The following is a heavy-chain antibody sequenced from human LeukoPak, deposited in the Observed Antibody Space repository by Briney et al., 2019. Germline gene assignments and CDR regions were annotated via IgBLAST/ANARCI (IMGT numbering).Heavy chain of an antibody. Sequence: GGSLRLSCGASGFTFTSAWMNWVRQAPGKGLEWVGRIKSKADGETTDYAAPVKGRFTFLRDDSKNMLYLQMNGLKSEDTAVYYCSTLTSRYLPDSWGQGTLVTVSS. J-gene: IGHJ4*02. D-gene: IGHD3-9*01. V-gene: IGHV3-15*07. CDR1: GFTFTSAW. CDR2: IKSKADGETT. CDR3: STLTSRYLPDS.